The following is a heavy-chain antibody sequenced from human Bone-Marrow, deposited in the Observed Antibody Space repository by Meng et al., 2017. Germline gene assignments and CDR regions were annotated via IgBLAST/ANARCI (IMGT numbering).Heavy chain of an antibody. CDR1: GYSFTAYY. CDR2: INPNSGDT. D-gene: IGHD2-21*01. V-gene: IGHV1-2*06. Sequence: VLRVQFGSAVKEPGASLRVSCKPSGYSFTAYYIHWVRQAPGQGLEWLGHINPNSGDTLYAQKFQGRVSMTGDTSISTAYVELSSLRSDDTAVYYCVRDENISLGKLFGDYWGQGTMVTVSS. CDR3: VRDENISLGKLFGDY. J-gene: IGHJ4*02.